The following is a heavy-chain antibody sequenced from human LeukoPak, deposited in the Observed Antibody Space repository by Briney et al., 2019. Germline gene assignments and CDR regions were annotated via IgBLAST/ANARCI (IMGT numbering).Heavy chain of an antibody. CDR2: IYYSGST. J-gene: IGHJ5*02. D-gene: IGHD3-10*01. V-gene: IGHV4-39*02. CDR3: ARGHYLASGNYYRGWFDP. Sequence: PSETLSLTCTVSGGSISSTYYYWGWIRQPPGKGLEWIGTIYYSGSTYYNPSLKSRVTISVDTSKNHFSLKLSSVTAADTAVYYCARGHYLASGNYYRGWFDPWGQGSLVTVSS. CDR1: GGSISSTYYY.